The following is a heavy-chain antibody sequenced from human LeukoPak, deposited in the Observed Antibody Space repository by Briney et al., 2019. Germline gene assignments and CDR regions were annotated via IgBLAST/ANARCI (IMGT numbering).Heavy chain of an antibody. V-gene: IGHV3-7*01. CDR3: ARSGVVVTAIYLY. CDR1: GFTFSSYW. J-gene: IGHJ4*02. Sequence: GGSLRLSCAASGFTFSSYWMSWVRQAPGKGLEWVANIKQDGSEKYYVDSVKGRFTISRDNAKNSLYLQMNSLRAEDTAVYYCARSGVVVTAIYLYWGQGTLVTVSS. D-gene: IGHD2-21*02. CDR2: IKQDGSEK.